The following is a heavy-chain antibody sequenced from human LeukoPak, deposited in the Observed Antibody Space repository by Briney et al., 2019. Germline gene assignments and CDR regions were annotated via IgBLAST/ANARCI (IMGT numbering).Heavy chain of an antibody. CDR1: GGTFSSYT. D-gene: IGHD5-18*01. J-gene: IGHJ4*02. V-gene: IGHV1-69*02. CDR3: ASSRMIQLWHHIDY. Sequence: SVKVSCKASGGTFSSYTISWVLQAPGQGLEWVGRIIPILGIANYAQKFQGRVTITADKSTSTAYMELSSLRSEDTAVYYCASSRMIQLWHHIDYWGQGTLVTVSS. CDR2: IIPILGIA.